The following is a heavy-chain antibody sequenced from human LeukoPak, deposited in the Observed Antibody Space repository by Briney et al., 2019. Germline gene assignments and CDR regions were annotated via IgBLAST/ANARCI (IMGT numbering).Heavy chain of an antibody. V-gene: IGHV3-21*01. CDR3: ARHVVAVGFDY. CDR1: GFTFNNYW. Sequence: GGSLRLSCVASGFTFNNYWMTWVRQAPGKGLEWVSSITSSSSYIYYADSVKGRFTISRDNAKNSLYLQMNGLRAEDTAVYYCARHVVAVGFDYWGQGTLVTVSS. D-gene: IGHD3-22*01. J-gene: IGHJ4*02. CDR2: ITSSSSYI.